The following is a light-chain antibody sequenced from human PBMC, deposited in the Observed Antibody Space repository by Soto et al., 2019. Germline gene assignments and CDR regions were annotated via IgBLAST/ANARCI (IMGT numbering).Light chain of an antibody. V-gene: IGLV2-14*01. CDR2: DVT. CDR3: SSYSSSTTWV. Sequence: QSALTQPASVSGSPGQSITISCTGTSSDVGAYNYVSWYQQHPGKAPKLMIYDVTTRPSGVSDRFSGSKSGITASLTISGLQAEYEADYYCSSYSSSTTWVLGGATNVTVL. J-gene: IGLJ3*02. CDR1: SSDVGAYNY.